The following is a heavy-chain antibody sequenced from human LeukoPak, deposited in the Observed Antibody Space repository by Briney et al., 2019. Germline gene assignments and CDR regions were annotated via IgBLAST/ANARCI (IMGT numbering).Heavy chain of an antibody. V-gene: IGHV3-23*01. D-gene: IGHD3-9*01. CDR3: AKTRDILTGRQYYFDY. CDR1: GFTFSSYA. CDR2: ISGSGGST. Sequence: GGSLRLSCAASGFTFSSYAMSWVRQAPGKGLEWVSAISGSGGSTYYADSVKGRFTISRDSSKNTLYLQMNSLRAEDTAVYYCAKTRDILTGRQYYFDYWGQGTLVTVSS. J-gene: IGHJ4*02.